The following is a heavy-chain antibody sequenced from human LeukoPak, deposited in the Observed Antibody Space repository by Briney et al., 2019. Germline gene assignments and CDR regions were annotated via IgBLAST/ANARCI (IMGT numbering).Heavy chain of an antibody. V-gene: IGHV4-30-2*01. D-gene: IGHD6-13*01. CDR2: IYHSGST. CDR3: VGVWDWQQPEINWFDP. CDR1: GGSISSGGYY. Sequence: PSQTLSLTCTVSGGSISSGGYYWGWIRQPPGKGLEWSVYIYHSGSTYYNPSLKSRVTISVDRSKNQFSLKLSSGTAAATAEYFWVGVWDWQQPEINWFDPWGQGTLVTVSS. J-gene: IGHJ5*02.